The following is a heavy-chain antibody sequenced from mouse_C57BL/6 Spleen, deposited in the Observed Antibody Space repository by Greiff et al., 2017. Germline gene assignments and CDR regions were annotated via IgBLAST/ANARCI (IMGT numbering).Heavy chain of an antibody. V-gene: IGHV5-17*01. J-gene: IGHJ4*01. Sequence: EVKLMESGGGLVKPGGSLKLSCAASGFTFSDYGMHWVRQAPEKGLEWVAYISSGSSTIYYADTVKGRFTISRDNAKNTLFLQMTSLRSEDTAMYYCARGGKTYAMDYWGQGTSVTVSS. D-gene: IGHD1-1*02. CDR2: ISSGSSTI. CDR1: GFTFSDYG. CDR3: ARGGKTYAMDY.